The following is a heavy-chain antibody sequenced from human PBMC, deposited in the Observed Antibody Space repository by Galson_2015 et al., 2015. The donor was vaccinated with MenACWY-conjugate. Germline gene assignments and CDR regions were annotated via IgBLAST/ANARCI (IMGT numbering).Heavy chain of an antibody. CDR2: VNSDGSGT. Sequence: SLRLSCAASGFTSSSYWMHWVRQAPGKGLVWVSRVNSDGSGTGYADSVKGRFTISRDNAKNTLYLQMNSLRAEDTAVYYCARLGGNYRTTSHFDYWGQGTLVTASS. V-gene: IGHV3-74*01. CDR3: ARLGGNYRTTSHFDY. J-gene: IGHJ4*02. CDR1: GFTSSSYW. D-gene: IGHD1-26*01.